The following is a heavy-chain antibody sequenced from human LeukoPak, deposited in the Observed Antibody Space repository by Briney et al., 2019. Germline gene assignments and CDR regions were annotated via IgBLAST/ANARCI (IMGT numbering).Heavy chain of an antibody. CDR2: IKQDGSEK. CDR1: GFSVSGYW. Sequence: GGSLRLSCAVSGFSVSGYWMTWVRQAPGKGLEWVANIKQDGSEKNYVDSVKGRFTISRDNAENSLFLQMNSLRVEDTAVYYCARPLNYYYGMDVWGRGTTVTVSS. V-gene: IGHV3-7*01. D-gene: IGHD2-8*01. CDR3: ARPLNYYYGMDV. J-gene: IGHJ6*02.